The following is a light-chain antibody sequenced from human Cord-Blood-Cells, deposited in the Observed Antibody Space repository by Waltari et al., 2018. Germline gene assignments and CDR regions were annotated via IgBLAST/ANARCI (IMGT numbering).Light chain of an antibody. Sequence: QSALTQPASVSGSPGQSITISCTGPSSDVGGYNYVSWYQQHPGKAPKLMIYDVSNRPSGVSNRFSGSKSGNTASLTISGLQAEDEADYYCSSYTSSYYVFGTGTKVTVL. CDR1: SSDVGGYNY. J-gene: IGLJ1*01. V-gene: IGLV2-14*01. CDR2: DVS. CDR3: SSYTSSYYV.